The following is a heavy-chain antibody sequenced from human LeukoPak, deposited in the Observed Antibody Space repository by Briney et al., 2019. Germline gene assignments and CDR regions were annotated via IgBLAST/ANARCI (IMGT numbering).Heavy chain of an antibody. D-gene: IGHD6-13*01. CDR1: GYTFTIYY. V-gene: IGHV1-46*01. CDR3: AREIAAAGMRGAFDI. Sequence: ASVTVSCKSSGYTFTIYYMHWVRHAPAQGFGWVGITNPSGGSTSYAQKFQGRVTMTRDMSTSTIYMELSSLRSEDTAVYYCAREIAAAGMRGAFDIWGQGTMVTVSS. CDR2: TNPSGGST. J-gene: IGHJ3*02.